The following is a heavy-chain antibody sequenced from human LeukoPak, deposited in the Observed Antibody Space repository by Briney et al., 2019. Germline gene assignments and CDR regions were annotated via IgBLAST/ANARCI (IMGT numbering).Heavy chain of an antibody. Sequence: GGSLRLSCAASGLTFSSYAMSGVRQAPGKALEWVSAISGSGGSTYYADSVKGRFTISRDNSKNTLYLQINTLRAEDTAVYYCASGGYCSSTSCQVFDYWGQGTLVNVSS. D-gene: IGHD2-2*01. J-gene: IGHJ4*02. CDR1: GLTFSSYA. CDR2: ISGSGGST. CDR3: ASGGYCSSTSCQVFDY. V-gene: IGHV3-23*01.